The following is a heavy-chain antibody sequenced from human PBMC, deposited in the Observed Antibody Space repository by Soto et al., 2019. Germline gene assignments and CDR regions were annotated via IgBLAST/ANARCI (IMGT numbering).Heavy chain of an antibody. J-gene: IGHJ4*02. Sequence: PSETLSLTYTDPVGSISSYYWSWIRHPPGKGLEWIGYMYYSGTTNYNPSLAGRVTLSVDTSKNQFSLKMTSVTAADTALYFCAKYRRTDAEGYTFDYWGQGALVTVSS. CDR3: AKYRRTDAEGYTFDY. V-gene: IGHV4-59*01. CDR2: MYYSGTT. CDR1: VGSISSYY. D-gene: IGHD2-15*01.